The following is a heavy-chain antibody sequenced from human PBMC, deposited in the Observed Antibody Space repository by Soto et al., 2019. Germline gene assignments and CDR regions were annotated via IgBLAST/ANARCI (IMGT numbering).Heavy chain of an antibody. Sequence: EVQLVESGGGLVKPGGSLRLSCAASGLTFNNAWMNWVRQTPGKGLEWVGRIKSKTDGGTTDYAAPVKGRFIISRDDLKNTLFLQMNSLKIEDTAVYYCSTRGRNRQRLVDYWGQGTLVTVSS. CDR1: GLTFNNAW. D-gene: IGHD6-25*01. V-gene: IGHV3-15*01. J-gene: IGHJ4*02. CDR2: IKSKTDGGTT. CDR3: STRGRNRQRLVDY.